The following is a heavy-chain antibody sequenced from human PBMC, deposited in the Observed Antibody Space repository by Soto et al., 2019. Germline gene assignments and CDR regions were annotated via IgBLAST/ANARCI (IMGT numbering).Heavy chain of an antibody. CDR3: ARDQTQDGSSWSLWNWFDP. D-gene: IGHD6-13*01. V-gene: IGHV1-2*04. Sequence: QVQLVQSGAEVKKPGASVKVSCKASGYTFTGYYMHWVRQAPGQGLEWMGWINPNSGDTNYAQKFQGWVTMTRDTXXSXAXXELSRLRSDDTAVYYCARDQTQDGSSWSLWNWFDPWGQGTLVTVSS. CDR1: GYTFTGYY. CDR2: INPNSGDT. J-gene: IGHJ5*02.